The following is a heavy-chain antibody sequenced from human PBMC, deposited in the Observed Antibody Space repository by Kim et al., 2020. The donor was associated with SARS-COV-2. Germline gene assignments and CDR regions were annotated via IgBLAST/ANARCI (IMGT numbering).Heavy chain of an antibody. J-gene: IGHJ6*02. Sequence: KGRFTISRDNSKNTLYLQMNILRAEDTAVYYCAKIAAAGLSTYYYYGMDVWGQGTTVTVSS. D-gene: IGHD6-13*01. V-gene: IGHV3-23*01. CDR3: AKIAAAGLSTYYYYGMDV.